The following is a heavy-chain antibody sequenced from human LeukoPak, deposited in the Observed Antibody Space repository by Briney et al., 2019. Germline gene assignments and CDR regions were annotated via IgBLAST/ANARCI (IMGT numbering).Heavy chain of an antibody. V-gene: IGHV4-59*01. CDR2: IYYSGST. J-gene: IGHJ5*02. D-gene: IGHD1-26*01. CDR1: GGSISSYY. Sequence: SETLSLTCTVSGGSISSYYWSWIWQPPGKGLEWIGYIYYSGSTNYNPSLKSRVTISVDTSKNQFSLKLSSVTAADTAVYYCARDQGSGWYRAYSGSYTNWFDPWGQGTLVTVSS. CDR3: ARDQGSGWYRAYSGSYTNWFDP.